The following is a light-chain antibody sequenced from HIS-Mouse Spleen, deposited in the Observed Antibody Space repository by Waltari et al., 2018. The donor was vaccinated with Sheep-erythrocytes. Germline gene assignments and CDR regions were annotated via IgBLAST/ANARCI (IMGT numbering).Light chain of an antibody. V-gene: IGLV2-23*01. CDR3: CSYAGSSTPWV. J-gene: IGLJ3*02. CDR1: SSDCGSYNL. Sequence: QSALTQPASVSGSPGQSITIHCTGTSSDCGSYNLVSWYQQHPGKAPNIMIYDGLKRPSGVSNRFSGSKSGNTASLTISGLQAEDEADYYCCSYAGSSTPWVFGGGTKLTVL. CDR2: DGL.